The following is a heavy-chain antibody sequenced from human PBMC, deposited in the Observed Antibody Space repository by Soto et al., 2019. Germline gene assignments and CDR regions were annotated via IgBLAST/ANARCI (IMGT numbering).Heavy chain of an antibody. J-gene: IGHJ5*02. D-gene: IGHD1-7*01. V-gene: IGHV3-30*18. CDR1: GFTFSSHA. CDR3: AKDWVTTGTTGWFDP. CDR2: ISYDGSNK. Sequence: GGSLRLSCAASGFTFSSHAMHWVRQAPGKGLEWVAVISYDGSNKYYADSVKGRLTISRDNSKNTLYLQINSLAPEDTAVYYCAKDWVTTGTTGWFDPWGQGTLVTVSS.